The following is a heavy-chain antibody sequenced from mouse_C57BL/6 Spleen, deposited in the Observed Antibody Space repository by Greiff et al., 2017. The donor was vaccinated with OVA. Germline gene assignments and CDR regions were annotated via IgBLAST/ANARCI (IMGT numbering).Heavy chain of an antibody. CDR2: INYDGSST. CDR1: GFTFSDYY. J-gene: IGHJ4*01. V-gene: IGHV5-16*01. Sequence: EVKLMESEGGLVQPGSSLKLSCTASGFTFSDYYMAWVRQVPEKGLEWVANINYDGSSTYYLDSLKSRFIISRDNAKNILYLQMSSLKSEDTATYYCAREEDCCYAMDYWGQGTTVTVSS. CDR3: AREEDCCYAMDY.